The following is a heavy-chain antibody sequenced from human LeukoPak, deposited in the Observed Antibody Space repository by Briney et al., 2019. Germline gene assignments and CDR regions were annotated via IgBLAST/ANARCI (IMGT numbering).Heavy chain of an antibody. D-gene: IGHD3-9*01. J-gene: IGHJ2*01. CDR1: GGSINNNDWWNW. Sequence: SGTLSLTCAVSGGSINNNDWWNWWSWVRQPPGKGLEWIGEIFHSGSSNYNPSLKSRVTISVDTTKNQFSLNLSSVTAADTAVYYCAREMYYDILTGNLYWYFDLWGRGTLVTVSS. CDR3: AREMYYDILTGNLYWYFDL. CDR2: IFHSGSS. V-gene: IGHV4-4*02.